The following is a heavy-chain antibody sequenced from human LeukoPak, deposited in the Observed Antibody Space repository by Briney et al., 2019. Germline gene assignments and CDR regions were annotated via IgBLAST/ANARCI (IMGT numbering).Heavy chain of an antibody. CDR1: GDTVTGFS. Sequence: ASVKVSCKVSGDTVTGFSIHWVRQAPGHGLEWMGGFDPEDGARIFAQKFQGRVTMTEDTSTDTAYMDLSSLRSEDSAVYYCATGYTYDYSLYWGQGTLVTVSS. CDR2: FDPEDGAR. V-gene: IGHV1-24*01. D-gene: IGHD5-18*01. CDR3: ATGYTYDYSLY. J-gene: IGHJ4*02.